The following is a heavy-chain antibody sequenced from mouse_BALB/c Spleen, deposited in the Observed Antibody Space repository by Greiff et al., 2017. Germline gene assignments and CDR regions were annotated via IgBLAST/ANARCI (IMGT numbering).Heavy chain of an antibody. V-gene: IGHV1-9*01. Sequence: QVQLQQSGAELMKPGASVKISCKATGYTFSSYWIEWVKQRPGHGLEWIGEILPGSGSTNYNEKFKGKATFTADTSSNTAYMQLSSLTSEDSAVYYCARALYGNYGDYAMDYWGQGTSVTVSS. CDR1: GYTFSSYW. CDR2: ILPGSGST. D-gene: IGHD2-1*01. CDR3: ARALYGNYGDYAMDY. J-gene: IGHJ4*01.